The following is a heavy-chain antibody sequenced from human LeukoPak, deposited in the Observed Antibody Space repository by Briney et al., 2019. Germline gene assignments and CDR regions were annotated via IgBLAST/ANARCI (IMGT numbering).Heavy chain of an antibody. J-gene: IGHJ1*01. Sequence: ASVTVSCKVSGYTLTELSLHWVRPAPGKGLEWMGGFDPEDGETIYAHKFQGRVTMTEDTSTDTAYMELSRLRSEDTAVYYCATDFPLAAAITYAEYFQHWGQGTLVTVSS. D-gene: IGHD6-13*01. CDR2: FDPEDGET. CDR1: GYTLTELS. V-gene: IGHV1-24*01. CDR3: ATDFPLAAAITYAEYFQH.